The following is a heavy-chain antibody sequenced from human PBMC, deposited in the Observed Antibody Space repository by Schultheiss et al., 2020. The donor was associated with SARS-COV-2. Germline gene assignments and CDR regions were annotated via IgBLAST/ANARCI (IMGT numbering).Heavy chain of an antibody. CDR1: GFTFSSYA. D-gene: IGHD3-10*01. V-gene: IGHV3-23*01. CDR3: AREHRGEGHDAFDI. J-gene: IGHJ3*02. CDR2: ISGGGDST. Sequence: GGSLRLSCAASGFTFSSYAMSWVRQAPGKGLEWVSGISGGGDSTYYADSVKGRFTISRDNSKNTLYLQMNSLRAEDTAVYYCAREHRGEGHDAFDIWGQGTIVTVSS.